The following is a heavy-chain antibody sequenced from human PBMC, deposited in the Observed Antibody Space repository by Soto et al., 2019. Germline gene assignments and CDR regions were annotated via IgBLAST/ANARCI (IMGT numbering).Heavy chain of an antibody. D-gene: IGHD6-13*01. Sequence: SVKVSCKASGGTFSSYAISWVRQAPGQGLEWMGGIIPIFGTANYAQKFQGRVTITADESTSTAYMELSSLRSEDTAVYYCARHPIAAAGTYYYYYGMDVWGQGTTVTVSS. J-gene: IGHJ6*02. CDR3: ARHPIAAAGTYYYYYGMDV. V-gene: IGHV1-69*13. CDR2: IIPIFGTA. CDR1: GGTFSSYA.